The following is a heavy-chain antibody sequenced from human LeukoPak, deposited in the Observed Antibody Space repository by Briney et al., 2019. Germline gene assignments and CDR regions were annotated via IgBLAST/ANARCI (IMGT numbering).Heavy chain of an antibody. CDR2: IYHNGGN. CDR3: ARHLRAVAGGRYFDY. V-gene: IGHV4-59*08. D-gene: IGHD6-19*01. J-gene: IGHJ4*02. Sequence: SETLSLTCTVSGGSISGDYGSWVRQPPGKGLEWIGYIYHNGGNNYNPSLQSRLTISVDTSKNQFSLKLSSVPAADTAVYYCARHLRAVAGGRYFDYWGQGTQVTVSS. CDR1: GGSISGDY.